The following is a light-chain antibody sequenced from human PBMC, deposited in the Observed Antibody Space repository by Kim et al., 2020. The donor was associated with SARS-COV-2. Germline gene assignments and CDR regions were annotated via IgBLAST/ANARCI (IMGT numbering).Light chain of an antibody. Sequence: SSELTQDPAVSVALGQTVRITCQGYSLRSYYASWYQQKPGQAPVLVIYGKNNRPSGIPDRFSGSSSGTTASLTITGAQAQDEADYYCNSRDSSGNHWVFG. CDR2: GKN. J-gene: IGLJ3*02. CDR1: SLRSYY. V-gene: IGLV3-19*01. CDR3: NSRDSSGNHWV.